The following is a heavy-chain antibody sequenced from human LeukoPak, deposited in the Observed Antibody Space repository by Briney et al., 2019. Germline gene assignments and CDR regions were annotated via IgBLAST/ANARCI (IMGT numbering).Heavy chain of an antibody. CDR2: IYHSGST. D-gene: IGHD2-2*01. CDR3: ARVRGYCSSTICYRYYFDY. J-gene: IGHJ4*02. V-gene: IGHV4-38-2*01. CDR1: DYSISSGYY. Sequence: PSETLSLTCAVSDYSISSGYYWGWIQQPPGKGLEWIGTIYHSGSTYYNPSLKSRVTISFDTSKNQFSLKLTSVTAADTAVYYCARVRGYCSSTICYRYYFDYWGQGTLVTVSS.